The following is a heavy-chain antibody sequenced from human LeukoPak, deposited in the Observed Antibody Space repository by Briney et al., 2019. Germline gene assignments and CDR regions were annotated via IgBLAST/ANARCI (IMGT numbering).Heavy chain of an antibody. Sequence: SETLSLTCAVSGGSISSSNWWSWVRQPPGKGLEWIGEIYHSGSTNYNPSLKSRVTISVDKSKNQFSLKVGYVTAADTAVYYCAREMFRGVIGYWGQGTLVTVSS. V-gene: IGHV4-4*02. J-gene: IGHJ4*02. CDR2: IYHSGST. CDR3: AREMFRGVIGY. CDR1: GGSISSSNW. D-gene: IGHD3-10*01.